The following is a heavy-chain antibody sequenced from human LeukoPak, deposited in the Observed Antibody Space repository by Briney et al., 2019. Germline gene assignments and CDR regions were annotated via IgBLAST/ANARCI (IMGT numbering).Heavy chain of an antibody. CDR3: VRMIRVFNAAFDI. CDR1: GFTFSNNY. CDR2: TYSDSST. D-gene: IGHD5/OR15-5a*01. Sequence: GGSLRLSCAASGFTFSNNYMSWVRQAPGKGLEWVSLTYSDSSTKYSDSVKGGLTISRDTSQNTLSLQMKSLRAEDTAEYYYVRMIRVFNAAFDIWGQGTVVTVSS. V-gene: IGHV3-53*01. J-gene: IGHJ3*02.